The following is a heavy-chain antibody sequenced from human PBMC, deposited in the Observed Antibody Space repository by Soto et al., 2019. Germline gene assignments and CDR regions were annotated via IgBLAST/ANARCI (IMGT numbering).Heavy chain of an antibody. CDR3: ARGITMVRGVIPSY. V-gene: IGHV1-8*01. CDR1: GYTFTSYD. J-gene: IGHJ4*02. Sequence: QVQLVQSGAEVKKPGASVKVSCKASGYTFTSYDINWVRQATGQGLEWMGWMNPNSGNTGYAQKFQGRVTMTRNTSISTAYMELSSLRSEDTAVYYWARGITMVRGVIPSYWGQGTLVTVSS. CDR2: MNPNSGNT. D-gene: IGHD3-10*01.